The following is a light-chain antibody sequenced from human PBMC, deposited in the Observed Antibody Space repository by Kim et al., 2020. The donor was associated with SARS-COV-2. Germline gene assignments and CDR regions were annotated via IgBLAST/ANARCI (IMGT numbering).Light chain of an antibody. CDR2: ETS. J-gene: IGKJ4*01. CDR3: QQRYDWPLT. CDR1: QSVGNS. V-gene: IGKV3-11*01. Sequence: WSPGESATLPCRASQSVGNSLAWFQQKPGQAPRLLIFETSNRDTGIPARFSGSGSGTGFTLTISSLEPEDFAVYYCQQRYDWPLTFGGGTKVDIK.